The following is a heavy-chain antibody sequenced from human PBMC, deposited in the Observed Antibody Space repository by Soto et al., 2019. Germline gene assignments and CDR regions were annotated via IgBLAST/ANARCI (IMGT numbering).Heavy chain of an antibody. V-gene: IGHV1-8*01. D-gene: IGHD3-3*01. Sequence: QVQLVQSGAEVKKPGASVKVSCKASGYTFTSYDINWVRQATGQGLEWMGWMNPNSGNTGYAQKFQGRVTMTRNTSISTAYMELSSLRSEDTAVYYCARVANYDFWSGYYTWGQGTLVTVSS. J-gene: IGHJ4*02. CDR3: ARVANYDFWSGYYT. CDR1: GYTFTSYD. CDR2: MNPNSGNT.